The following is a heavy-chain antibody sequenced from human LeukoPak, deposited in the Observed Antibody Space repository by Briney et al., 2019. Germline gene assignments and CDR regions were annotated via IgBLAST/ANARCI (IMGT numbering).Heavy chain of an antibody. V-gene: IGHV3-53*01. J-gene: IGHJ4*02. CDR3: AKGGPYSSSWYDY. CDR2: IYSGGSI. D-gene: IGHD6-13*01. Sequence: PGGSLRLSCAASGFTVSSSYMSWVRQAPGKGLEWVSIIYSGGSIYYADSVKGRFTISRDNSNNTLHFQMNSLRAEDTAVYYCAKGGPYSSSWYDYWGQGTLVTVSS. CDR1: GFTVSSSY.